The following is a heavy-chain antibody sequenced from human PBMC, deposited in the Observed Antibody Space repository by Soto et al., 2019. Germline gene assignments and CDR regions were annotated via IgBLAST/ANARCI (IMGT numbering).Heavy chain of an antibody. CDR3: TRVKGILVAAAFFDY. V-gene: IGHV3-48*01. CDR1: GFSFGTYI. D-gene: IGHD2-15*01. CDR2: ISGSATSK. J-gene: IGHJ4*02. Sequence: GGSLRLSCEVSGFSFGTYIMAWVRQAPGKGLEWVSYISGSATSKFYADSVRGRFTISRDNGKNSLSLQMNSLTGEDTGVYFCTRVKGILVAAAFFDYWGRGTPVTVSS.